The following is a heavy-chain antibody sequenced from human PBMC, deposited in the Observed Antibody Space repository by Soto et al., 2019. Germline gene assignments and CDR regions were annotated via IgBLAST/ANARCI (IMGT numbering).Heavy chain of an antibody. V-gene: IGHV6-1*01. CDR3: ARQHSTSTDYYGLDV. D-gene: IGHD2-2*01. CDR2: TYYRSKWHN. J-gene: IGHJ6*02. CDR1: GDSVSSNTAA. Sequence: PSQTLSLTCVISGDSVSSNTAAWNWIRQSPSRGLEWLGRTYYRSKWHNDYEVSVKSRISVNPDTSKNQFSLQLNSVTPEDTVVYYCARQHSTSTDYYGLDVWGQGTTVTV.